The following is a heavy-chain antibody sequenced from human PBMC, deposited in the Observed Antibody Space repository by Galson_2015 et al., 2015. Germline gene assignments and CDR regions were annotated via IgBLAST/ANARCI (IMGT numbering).Heavy chain of an antibody. D-gene: IGHD3-3*01. CDR1: EFTFSSYY. Sequence: SLRLSCAASEFTFSSYYMSWVRQAPGKGLEWVSSISSTTTYIYYADSVKGRFTISRDNAKNSLYLQMSSLGAEDTAVYYCARQILEYDFWSGYYPTNFDYWGQGTLVTVSS. J-gene: IGHJ4*02. CDR3: ARQILEYDFWSGYYPTNFDY. CDR2: ISSTTTYI. V-gene: IGHV3-21*01.